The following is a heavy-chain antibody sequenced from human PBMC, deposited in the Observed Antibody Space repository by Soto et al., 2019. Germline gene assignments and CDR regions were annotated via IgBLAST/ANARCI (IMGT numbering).Heavy chain of an antibody. D-gene: IGHD3-22*01. CDR3: ARVRVVILSGGYYYMDV. CDR2: INHSGST. V-gene: IGHV4-34*01. J-gene: IGHJ6*03. CDR1: GGSFSGYY. Sequence: SETLSLTCAVYGGSFSGYYWSWIRQPPGKGLEWIGEINHSGSTNYNPSLKSRVTISVDTSKNQFSLKLSSVTAADTAVYYCARVRVVILSGGYYYMDVWGKGTTVTVSS.